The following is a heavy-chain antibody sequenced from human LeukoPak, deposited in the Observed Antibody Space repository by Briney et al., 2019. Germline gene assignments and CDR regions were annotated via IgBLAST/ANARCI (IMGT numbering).Heavy chain of an antibody. V-gene: IGHV3-21*04. CDR2: ISSSSSYI. CDR1: GFTFSSYS. D-gene: IGHD3-10*01. Sequence: GGSLRLSCAASGFTFSSYSMNWVRQAPGKGLEWVSSISSSSSYIYYADSVKGRFTISRDNAKNSLYLQMNSLRAEDTAVYYCAKGRFDMYYYGSGSYYEKGQFDYWGQGTLVTVSS. J-gene: IGHJ4*02. CDR3: AKGRFDMYYYGSGSYYEKGQFDY.